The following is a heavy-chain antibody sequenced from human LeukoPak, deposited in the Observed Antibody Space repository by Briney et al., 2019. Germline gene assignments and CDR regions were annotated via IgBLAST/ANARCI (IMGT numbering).Heavy chain of an antibody. J-gene: IGHJ5*02. CDR1: GGSISSTSYY. Sequence: SETLSLTCTVSGGSISSTSYYWGWLRQPPGKGLDWIGSIYYSGNTYYNPSLKSRVTISVDTSKNQFSLKLSSVTAADTAVYYCARLLRVGYCSTTSCNWFDPWGQGTLVTVSS. CDR3: ARLLRVGYCSTTSCNWFDP. V-gene: IGHV4-39*07. D-gene: IGHD2-2*03. CDR2: IYYSGNT.